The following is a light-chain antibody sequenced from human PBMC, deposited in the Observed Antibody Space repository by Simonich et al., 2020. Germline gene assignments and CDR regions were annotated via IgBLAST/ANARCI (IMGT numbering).Light chain of an antibody. CDR3: QQFNSYRIT. CDR1: QGISSA. V-gene: IGKV1-13*02. CDR2: DAS. Sequence: AIQLTQSPSSLSASVGNRVTITCRASQGISSALALYQQKPGKAPKLLIYDASSLESGVPSRFSGSGSGTYFTLTISSLQPEDFATYYCQQFNSYRITFGQGTRLEIK. J-gene: IGKJ5*01.